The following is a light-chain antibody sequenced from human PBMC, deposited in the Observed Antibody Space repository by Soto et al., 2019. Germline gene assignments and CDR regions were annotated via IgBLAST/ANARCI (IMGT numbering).Light chain of an antibody. J-gene: IGLJ2*01. CDR2: AVT. V-gene: IGLV2-14*01. Sequence: QSALTQPASVSGSPGQSITISCTGTRSDVGGYNYVSWYQHHPGKAPKLLIYAVTNRPAEVSNRFSGSKSGITASLTISGLQSEDEADYYCSSYTSGSTVIFGGGTKLTVL. CDR3: SSYTSGSTVI. CDR1: RSDVGGYNY.